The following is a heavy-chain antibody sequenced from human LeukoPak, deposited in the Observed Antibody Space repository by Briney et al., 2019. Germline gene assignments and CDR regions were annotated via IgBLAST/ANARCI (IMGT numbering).Heavy chain of an antibody. D-gene: IGHD3-10*02. CDR3: ARDGIFGVPDYFDH. Sequence: GGSLRLSCAASGFTFSRSDMHWVRQAPGKGLEWVAVISIDGSIKFYGDSLEGRFIISRDNSKNTLYLQMNSLRVEDTAVYYCARDGIFGVPDYFDHWGQGTLVTVSS. CDR1: GFTFSRSD. V-gene: IGHV3-30*01. CDR2: ISIDGSIK. J-gene: IGHJ4*02.